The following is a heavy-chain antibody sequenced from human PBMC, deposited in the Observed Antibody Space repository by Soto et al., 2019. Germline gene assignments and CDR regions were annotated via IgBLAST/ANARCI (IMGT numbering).Heavy chain of an antibody. J-gene: IGHJ4*02. V-gene: IGHV3-9*01. Sequence: EVQLVESGGGLVQPGRSLRLSCAASGFIFDNSGMHWVRQAPGKGLEWVSGISWNGGNIGYADSVRGRFSISRDNAKDSLLRQMDSLRPDDTAFYYCVKAGVRDLIVEVPVYFDNWGQGTLVTVSS. CDR3: VKAGVRDLIVEVPVYFDN. CDR2: ISWNGGNI. CDR1: GFIFDNSG. D-gene: IGHD2-21*01.